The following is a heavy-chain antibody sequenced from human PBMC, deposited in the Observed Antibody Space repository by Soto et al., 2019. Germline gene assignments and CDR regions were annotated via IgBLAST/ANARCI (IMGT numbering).Heavy chain of an antibody. J-gene: IGHJ4*02. Sequence: SETLSLTCSVSGGSISSSSYYWGWIRQPPGKGLEWIGSIYYSGTTYYNPSLRGRVTISVDTSKNQFSLKLGSVTAADTAVYYCAKQHDWNDGDFWGQGTLVTVSS. CDR3: AKQHDWNDGDF. CDR1: GGSISSSSYY. D-gene: IGHD1-1*01. V-gene: IGHV4-39*01. CDR2: IYYSGTT.